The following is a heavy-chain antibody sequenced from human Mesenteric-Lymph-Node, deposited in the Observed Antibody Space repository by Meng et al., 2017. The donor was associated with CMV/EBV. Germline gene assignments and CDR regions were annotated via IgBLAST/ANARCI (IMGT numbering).Heavy chain of an antibody. CDR3: ARRPHYDPGFDY. D-gene: IGHD3-3*01. CDR1: GGSISSSSYY. J-gene: IGHJ4*02. Sequence: SETLSLTCTVSGGSISSSSYYWGWIRQPPGKGLEWIGIIYYSGGTYYNPSLKSRVTISVDTSKNQFSLNLGSVTAADTAVYYCARRPHYDPGFDYWGQGTLVTVSS. V-gene: IGHV4-39*01. CDR2: IYYSGGT.